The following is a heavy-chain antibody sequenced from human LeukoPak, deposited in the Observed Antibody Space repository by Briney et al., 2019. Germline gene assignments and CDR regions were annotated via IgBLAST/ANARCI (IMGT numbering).Heavy chain of an antibody. V-gene: IGHV4-4*07. J-gene: IGHJ5*02. CDR1: GCSISGYY. CDR2: ISTNGSP. CDR3: ARGLSASYDFNWFDL. D-gene: IGHD2/OR15-2a*01. Sequence: SDTLSLTCTVSGCSISGYYWAWIRQPAGKGLEWIGRISTNGSPRYNPSLTSRLSMSIDMSKNQFSLKQTSVTAADTAVYYCARGLSASYDFNWFDLWGHGFLVTVSS.